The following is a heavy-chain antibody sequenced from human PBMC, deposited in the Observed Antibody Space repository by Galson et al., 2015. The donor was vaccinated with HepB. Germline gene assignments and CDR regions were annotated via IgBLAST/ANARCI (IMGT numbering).Heavy chain of an antibody. J-gene: IGHJ4*02. CDR1: GFTFSGYG. CDR3: ARDSGSILTGYYIDY. Sequence: SLRLSCAASGFTFSGYGMHWVRQAPGKGLEWVAVIWYDGSNKYYADSVKGRFTISRDNSKNTLYLQMNSLRAEDTAVYYCARDSGSILTGYYIDYWGQGTLVTVSS. D-gene: IGHD3-9*01. V-gene: IGHV3-33*08. CDR2: IWYDGSNK.